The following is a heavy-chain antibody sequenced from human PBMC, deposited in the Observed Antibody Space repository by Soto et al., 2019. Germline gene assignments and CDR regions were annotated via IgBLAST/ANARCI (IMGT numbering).Heavy chain of an antibody. CDR1: GDSVSITSTA. V-gene: IGHV6-1*01. CDR3: ARGSYYSGWV. D-gene: IGHD6-19*01. J-gene: IGHJ4*02. CDR2: TYYRSNWYT. Sequence: WQTLSLTCAISGDSVSITSTAWSWIRQSPSRGLEWLGRTYYRSNWYTDYAVSVKSRITISPDTSKNQFSLQLNSVTPEDTAVYYCARGSYYSGWVWGQGTLVTSPQ.